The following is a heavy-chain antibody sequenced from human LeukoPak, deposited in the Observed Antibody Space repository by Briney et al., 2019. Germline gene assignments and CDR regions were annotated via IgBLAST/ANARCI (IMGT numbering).Heavy chain of an antibody. CDR2: INPNSGGT. V-gene: IGHV1-2*02. CDR1: GYTFTGYY. CDR3: ARDRTLRIQLWAANAFDI. J-gene: IGHJ3*02. D-gene: IGHD5-18*01. Sequence: GASVKVSCKASGYTFTGYYMHWVRQAPGQGLEWMGWINPNSGGTNYAQKFQGRVTMTRDTSISTAYMELSRLRSDDTAVYYCARDRTLRIQLWAANAFDIWGQGTMVTVSS.